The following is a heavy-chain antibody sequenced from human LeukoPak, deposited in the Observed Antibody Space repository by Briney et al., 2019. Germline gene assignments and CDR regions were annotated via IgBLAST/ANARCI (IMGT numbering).Heavy chain of an antibody. CDR3: ARVSVYFYYMDV. CDR2: ISGSGGST. V-gene: IGHV3-23*01. CDR1: GFTFSSYA. Sequence: PGGSLRLSCAASGFTFSSYAMSWVRQAPGKGLEWVLAISGSGGSTYYADSVKGRFTISRDNSKNTLYLQMNSLRAEDTAVYYCARVSVYFYYMDVWGKGTTVTISS. J-gene: IGHJ6*03.